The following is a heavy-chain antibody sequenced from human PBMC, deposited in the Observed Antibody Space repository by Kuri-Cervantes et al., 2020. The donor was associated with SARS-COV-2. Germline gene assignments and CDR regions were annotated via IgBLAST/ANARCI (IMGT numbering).Heavy chain of an antibody. V-gene: IGHV4-39*01. J-gene: IGHJ6*02. D-gene: IGHD6-13*01. CDR2: IYYSGST. Sequence: SETLSLTCTVSGGSISSSSYYWGWIRQPPGKGLEWIGSIYYSGSTYYNPSLKSRVTISVDTSKNQYSLKLSSVTAADTAVYYGASLQAGYSSPQVRYGMDVWGQGTTVTVSS. CDR1: GGSISSSSYY. CDR3: ASLQAGYSSPQVRYGMDV.